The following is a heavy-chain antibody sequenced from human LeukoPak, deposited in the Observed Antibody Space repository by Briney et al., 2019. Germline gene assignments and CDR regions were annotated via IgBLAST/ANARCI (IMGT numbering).Heavy chain of an antibody. D-gene: IGHD3-22*01. J-gene: IGHJ4*02. Sequence: GASVKVSCKASGYTFTSYYMHWVRQAPGQGLEWMGWMNPNSGDTGYAQKFKGRVSMTRDTSITTAYMELSSLRSEDTAVYYCARGFSAYDGTDYAFSYYWGQGTLVTVSS. CDR3: ARGFSAYDGTDYAFSYY. CDR2: MNPNSGDT. V-gene: IGHV1-8*02. CDR1: GYTFTSYY.